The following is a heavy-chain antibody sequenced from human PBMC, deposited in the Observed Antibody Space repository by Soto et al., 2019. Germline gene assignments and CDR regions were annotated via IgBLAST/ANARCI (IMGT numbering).Heavy chain of an antibody. CDR3: ARHPSRRYYDSSGYYYPLVYVLDV. D-gene: IGHD3-22*01. CDR2: IYYSGST. V-gene: IGHV4-59*08. Sequence: SETLSLTCTVSGGSISSYYWSWIRQPPGKGLEWIGYIYYSGSTNYNPSLKSRVTISVDTSKNQFSLKLSSVTAADTAVYYCARHPSRRYYDSSGYYYPLVYVLDVWGQGTTVIVSS. J-gene: IGHJ6*02. CDR1: GGSISSYY.